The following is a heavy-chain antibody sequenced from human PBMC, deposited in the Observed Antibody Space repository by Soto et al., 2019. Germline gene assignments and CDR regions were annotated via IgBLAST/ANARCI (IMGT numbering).Heavy chain of an antibody. J-gene: IGHJ4*02. D-gene: IGHD3-10*01. Sequence: EVHLVESGGGLVQPGGSVRLSCAASGFTFSSYAMNWVRQTPGKGLEWVSYISSGSTSIYYADSVRGRFTVSRDNAQNSLYLQMNSLRDEDTAVYYCAREASGSSTYPPRWGQGTLVTVSP. CDR2: ISSGSTSI. CDR1: GFTFSSYA. V-gene: IGHV3-48*02. CDR3: AREASGSSTYPPR.